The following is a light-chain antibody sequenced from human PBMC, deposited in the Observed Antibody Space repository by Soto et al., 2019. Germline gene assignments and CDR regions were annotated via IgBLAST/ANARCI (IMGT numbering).Light chain of an antibody. CDR2: GNS. Sequence: QPVLTQPPSVSGAPGQRVTISCTGCSSNIGAGYDVHWYQQLPGTAPKLLIYGNSNRPSGVPDRFSGSKSGTSASLAITGLQAEDEADYYCQSYDSSLSVYVFGNGTKVTVL. CDR1: SSNIGAGYD. V-gene: IGLV1-40*01. J-gene: IGLJ1*01. CDR3: QSYDSSLSVYV.